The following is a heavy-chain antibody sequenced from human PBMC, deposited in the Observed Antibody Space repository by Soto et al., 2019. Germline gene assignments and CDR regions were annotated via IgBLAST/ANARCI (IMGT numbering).Heavy chain of an antibody. J-gene: IGHJ4*02. CDR2: ISSSGSSV. CDR3: ETAAPSAVADHYGF. Sequence: GGTLRLSCAASGFTFSDYYMCWIRHGPGRGQERVSSISSSGSSVYYANSVKGRSPISRDNAKNSQYLQKYSLRADDTAADYCETAAPSAVADHYGFWGPGTLVTVSS. CDR1: GFTFSDYY. V-gene: IGHV3-11*01. D-gene: IGHD6-19*01.